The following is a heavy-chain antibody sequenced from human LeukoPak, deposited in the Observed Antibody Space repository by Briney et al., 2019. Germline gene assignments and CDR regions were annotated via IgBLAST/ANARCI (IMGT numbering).Heavy chain of an antibody. CDR3: AGYLCNYGVVY. V-gene: IGHV3-11*01. CDR1: GFTISDHY. D-gene: IGHD4-11*01. Sequence: GGSLRLSCADSGFTISDHYMSWSLQAPGKGLVCLSYISGSGDTRDYGDCVQGRFTISTDNDKNSLYLQMNSLRADDTSVYYCAGYLCNYGVVYWGQGTLVTVSS. J-gene: IGHJ4*02. CDR2: ISGSGDTR.